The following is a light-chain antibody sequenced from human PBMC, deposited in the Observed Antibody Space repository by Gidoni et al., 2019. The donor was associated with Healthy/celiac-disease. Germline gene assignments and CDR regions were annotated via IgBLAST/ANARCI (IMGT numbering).Light chain of an antibody. CDR1: QSISSW. V-gene: IGKV1-5*01. CDR2: DAS. Sequence: DIQMTQPPSTLSASVGDRVTITCRASQSISSWLAWYQQKPGKAPNLLIYDASSLESGVPSRFGGSGSGTEFTLTISSLQPDDFATYYCQQYNSWTFGQGTKVEIK. CDR3: QQYNSWT. J-gene: IGKJ1*01.